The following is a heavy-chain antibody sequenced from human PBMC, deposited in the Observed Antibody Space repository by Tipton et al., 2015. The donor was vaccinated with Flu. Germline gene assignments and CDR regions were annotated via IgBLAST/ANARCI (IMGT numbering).Heavy chain of an antibody. V-gene: IGHV4-59*12. CDR1: GGSISSYY. CDR2: IYYSGST. Sequence: TLSLTCTVSGGSISSYYWSWIRQPPGKGLEWIGYIYYSGSTNYNPSLKSRVTISVDTSKNQFSLQLNSVTPEDTAVYYCAREGVGHIAVVTGFDPWGQGTLVTVSS. D-gene: IGHD2-21*02. J-gene: IGHJ5*02. CDR3: AREGVGHIAVVTGFDP.